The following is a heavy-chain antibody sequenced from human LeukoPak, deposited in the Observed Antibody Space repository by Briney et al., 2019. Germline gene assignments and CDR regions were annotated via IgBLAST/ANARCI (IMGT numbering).Heavy chain of an antibody. V-gene: IGHV1-69*13. Sequence: GASVKVSCKASGGTFSSYAISWVRRAPGQGLEWMGGIIPIFGTANYAQKFQGRVTITADESTSTAYMELSSLRSEDTAVYYCARDAPLAAAGTGYYMDVWGKGTTVTVSS. D-gene: IGHD6-13*01. CDR1: GGTFSSYA. CDR3: ARDAPLAAAGTGYYMDV. J-gene: IGHJ6*03. CDR2: IIPIFGTA.